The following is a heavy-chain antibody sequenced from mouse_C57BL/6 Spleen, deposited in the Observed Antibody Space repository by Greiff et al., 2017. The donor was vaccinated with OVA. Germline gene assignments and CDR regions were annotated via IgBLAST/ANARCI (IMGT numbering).Heavy chain of an antibody. CDR1: GFTFSSYA. Sequence: EVMLVESGEGLVKPGGSLKLSCAASGFTFSSYAMSWVRQTPEKRLEWVAYISSGGDYIYYADTVKGRFTISRDNARNTLYLQMSSLKSEDTAMYYCTRDDVYDYDVPFAYGGQGTLVTVSA. V-gene: IGHV5-9-1*02. D-gene: IGHD2-4*01. J-gene: IGHJ3*01. CDR3: TRDDVYDYDVPFAY. CDR2: ISSGGDYI.